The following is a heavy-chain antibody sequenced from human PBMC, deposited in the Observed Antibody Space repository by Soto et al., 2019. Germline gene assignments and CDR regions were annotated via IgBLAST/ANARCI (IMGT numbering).Heavy chain of an antibody. V-gene: IGHV3-23*01. CDR2: ISGSGGST. D-gene: IGHD3-9*01. J-gene: IGHJ3*02. Sequence: PGGSLRLSCAASGFTFSSYAMSWVRQAPGKGLEWVSAISGSGGSTYYADSVKGRFTISRDNSKNTLYLQMNSLRAEDTAVYYCAKKGFYDILTGYFAGDAFDIWGQGTMVTVSS. CDR3: AKKGFYDILTGYFAGDAFDI. CDR1: GFTFSSYA.